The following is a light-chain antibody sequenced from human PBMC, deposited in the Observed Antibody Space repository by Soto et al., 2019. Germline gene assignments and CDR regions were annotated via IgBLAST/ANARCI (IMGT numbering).Light chain of an antibody. CDR3: QQYNSYSLMGT. V-gene: IGKV1-5*03. CDR1: ESVSRW. Sequence: DIQMTQSPSTLSASVGDRVTITCRASESVSRWLAWYQQKPGRTPKLLIYQASTLETGVPSRFSGSGSGTEFTLTISSLQPDDFATYYCQQYNSYSLMGTFGQGTKLEIK. J-gene: IGKJ2*01. CDR2: QAS.